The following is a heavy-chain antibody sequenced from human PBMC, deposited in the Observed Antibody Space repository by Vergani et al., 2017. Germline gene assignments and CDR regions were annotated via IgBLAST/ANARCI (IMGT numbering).Heavy chain of an antibody. Sequence: VQLLESGGGLVQPGGSLRLSCAASGFTFSSYGMHWVRQAPGKGLEWVAFIRYDGSNKYYADSVKGRFTISRDNSKNTLYLQMNSLRAEDTAVYYCAGDDDFWSGYVYWGQGTLVTVSS. CDR1: GFTFSSYG. CDR3: AGDDDFWSGYVY. D-gene: IGHD3-3*01. J-gene: IGHJ4*02. CDR2: IRYDGSNK. V-gene: IGHV3-30*02.